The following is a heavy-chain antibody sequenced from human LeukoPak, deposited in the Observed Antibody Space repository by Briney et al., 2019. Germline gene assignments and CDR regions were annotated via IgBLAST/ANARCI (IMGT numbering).Heavy chain of an antibody. CDR1: GGSLSGYY. CDR3: ARANRYDLYFDY. V-gene: IGHV4-59*01. CDR2: IYYSGSS. J-gene: IGHJ4*02. Sequence: SETLSLTCAVYGGSLSGYYWSWIRQPPGKGLEWIGYIYYSGSSNYNPSLKSRVTISVDTSKNQISLKLSSVTAADTAVYYCARANRYDLYFDYWGQGTLVTVSS. D-gene: IGHD5-12*01.